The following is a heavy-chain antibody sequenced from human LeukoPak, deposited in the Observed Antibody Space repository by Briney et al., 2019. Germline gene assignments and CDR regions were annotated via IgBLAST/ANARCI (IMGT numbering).Heavy chain of an antibody. J-gene: IGHJ4*02. CDR2: IYYSGTT. Sequence: PETLSLTCTVSGGSISSYYWSWIRQPPGKGLEWIGYIYYSGTTNYNPSLKSRVTISVDTSKNQFSLKLSSVTAADTAVYYCARGVYIAAAQYAYWGQGTLVTVSS. CDR1: GGSISSYY. V-gene: IGHV4-59*01. CDR3: ARGVYIAAAQYAY. D-gene: IGHD6-13*01.